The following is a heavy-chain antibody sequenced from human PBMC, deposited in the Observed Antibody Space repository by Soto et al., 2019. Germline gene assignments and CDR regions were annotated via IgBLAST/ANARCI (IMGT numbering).Heavy chain of an antibody. CDR2: ISYDGSNK. CDR3: AKDGFIAVASFDY. Sequence: GGSLRLSCAASGFTFSSYGMHWVLQAPCKGLEWVAVISYDGSNKYYADSVKGRFTISRDNSKNTLYLQMNSLRAEDTAVYYCAKDGFIAVASFDYWGQGTLVTVSS. V-gene: IGHV3-30*18. CDR1: GFTFSSYG. D-gene: IGHD6-19*01. J-gene: IGHJ4*02.